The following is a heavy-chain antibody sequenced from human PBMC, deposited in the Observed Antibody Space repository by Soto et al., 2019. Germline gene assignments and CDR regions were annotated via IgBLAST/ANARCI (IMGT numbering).Heavy chain of an antibody. CDR1: GYTFTGYD. CDR2: MNPHSGNT. D-gene: IGHD2-21*01. V-gene: IGHV1-8*01. CDR3: ARGRVKIGVGI. J-gene: IGHJ3*02. Sequence: QVQLVQSGAEVKKPGASVKVSCKASGYTFTGYDINWVRQATGQGLEWLGWMNPHSGNTNYAQKFQRRVTMTRNTSISTAYMELSSLRSEDTAMYYCARGRVKIGVGIWGQGTMVTVSS.